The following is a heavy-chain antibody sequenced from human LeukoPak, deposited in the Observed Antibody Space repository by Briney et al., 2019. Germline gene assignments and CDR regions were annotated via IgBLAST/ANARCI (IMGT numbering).Heavy chain of an antibody. CDR2: IIPIFGTA. Sequence: ASVKVSCKASVYTFTSYGISWVRQAPGQGLEWMGGIIPIFGTANYAQKFQGRVTITADESTSTAYMELSSLRSEDTAVYYCARDPPTYYYGSGSYITDYWGQGTLVTVSS. CDR1: VYTFTSYG. V-gene: IGHV1-69*13. J-gene: IGHJ4*02. CDR3: ARDPPTYYYGSGSYITDY. D-gene: IGHD3-10*01.